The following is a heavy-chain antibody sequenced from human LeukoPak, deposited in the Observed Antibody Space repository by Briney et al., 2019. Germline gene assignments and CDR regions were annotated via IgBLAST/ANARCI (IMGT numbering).Heavy chain of an antibody. D-gene: IGHD3-22*01. CDR1: GYTFTSYY. J-gene: IGHJ3*02. Sequence: GASVKVSCKASGYTFTSYYMHWVRQAPGQGLEWMGIINPSGGSTSYAQKFQGRVTMTRDMSTSTVYMELSSLRSEDTAVYYCARPVLSYYDSSGASDAFDIWGQGTMVTVSS. CDR2: INPSGGST. V-gene: IGHV1-46*01. CDR3: ARPVLSYYDSSGASDAFDI.